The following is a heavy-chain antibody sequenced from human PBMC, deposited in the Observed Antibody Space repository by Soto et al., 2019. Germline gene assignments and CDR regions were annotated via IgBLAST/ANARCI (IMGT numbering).Heavy chain of an antibody. D-gene: IGHD3-3*01. CDR1: GYTFTSYD. J-gene: IGHJ6*02. V-gene: IGHV1-8*01. Sequence: ASVKVSCKASGYTFTSYDINWVRQATGQGLEWMGWMNPNSGNTGYAQKFQGRVTMTRNTSISTACMELSSLRSEDTAVYYCASGFLEWLRPVSYYYGMDVWGQGTTVTVSS. CDR3: ASGFLEWLRPVSYYYGMDV. CDR2: MNPNSGNT.